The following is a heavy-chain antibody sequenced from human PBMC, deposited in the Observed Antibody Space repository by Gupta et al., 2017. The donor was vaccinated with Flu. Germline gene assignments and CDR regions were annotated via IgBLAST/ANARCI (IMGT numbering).Heavy chain of an antibody. CDR3: ARSGDYFDY. CDR2: VYYVGST. D-gene: IGHD4-17*01. CDR1: GGSIISSTYY. V-gene: IGHV4-39*01. Sequence: QLQLQESGPGLVKPSETLSLTCSVPGGSIISSTYYWSWIRQPPGKGLEYIGSVYYVGSTYYNLFLESRVTISIDTSKNQFSLKLSSVTAADTALYYCARSGDYFDYWGQGALVTVSS. J-gene: IGHJ4*02.